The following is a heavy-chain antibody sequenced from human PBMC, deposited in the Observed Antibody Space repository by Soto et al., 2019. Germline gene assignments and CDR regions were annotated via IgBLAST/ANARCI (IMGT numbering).Heavy chain of an antibody. J-gene: IGHJ6*02. D-gene: IGHD2-15*01. CDR1: GGSISSYY. CDR3: ARDTVVSSYYYYGMDV. CDR2: IYYSGST. V-gene: IGHV4-59*01. Sequence: QVQLQESGPGLVKPSETLSLTCTVSGGSISSYYWSWIRQPPEKGLEWIGYIYYSGSTNYNPSLKSRVTISLDTSKNQFSLKLSSVTAADTAVYYCARDTVVSSYYYYGMDVWGQGTTVTVSS.